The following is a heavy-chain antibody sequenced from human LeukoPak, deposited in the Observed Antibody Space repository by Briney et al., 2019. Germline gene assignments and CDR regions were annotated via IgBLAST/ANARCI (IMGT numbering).Heavy chain of an antibody. CDR1: GFTFSSYG. J-gene: IGHJ6*02. CDR3: AKDSTRFDTAIDYYYYGMDV. Sequence: PGRSLRLSCAASGFTFSSYGMHWVRQAPGKGLEWVAVISYDGSNKYYADSVKGRFTISRDNSKNTLYLQMNSLRAEDTAVYYCAKDSTRFDTAIDYYYYGMDVWGQGTTVTVSS. V-gene: IGHV3-30*18. D-gene: IGHD5-18*01. CDR2: ISYDGSNK.